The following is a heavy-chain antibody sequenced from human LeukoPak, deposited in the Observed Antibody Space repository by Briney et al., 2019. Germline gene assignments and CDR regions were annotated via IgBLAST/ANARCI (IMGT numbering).Heavy chain of an antibody. CDR1: GFSFTSYG. CDR2: IQYDGRKK. D-gene: IGHD4-17*01. V-gene: IGHV3-30*02. CDR3: TKNNGNYLTPDY. Sequence: GGSLRLSCAASGFSFTSYGMHWVRQATGKGLEGVAFIQYDGRKKLCGDSVKGRCTISRDTSKNTIYLQVDSLRENDTAVYYCTKNNGNYLTPDYWGQGTLVTVSS. J-gene: IGHJ4*02.